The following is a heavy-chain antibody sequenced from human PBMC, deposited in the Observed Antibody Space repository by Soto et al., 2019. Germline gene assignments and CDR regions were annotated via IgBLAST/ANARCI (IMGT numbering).Heavy chain of an antibody. J-gene: IGHJ3*02. Sequence: XYSLKVSCKCSGNSFTSYWSGWVLQMPGKGLEWMGIIYPGDSDTRYSPSFQGQVTISADKSISTAYLQWSSLKASDTAMYYCARSTVAGTGAFDIWGQGTMVTVS. V-gene: IGHV5-51*01. CDR3: ARSTVAGTGAFDI. CDR1: GNSFTSYW. CDR2: IYPGDSDT. D-gene: IGHD6-19*01.